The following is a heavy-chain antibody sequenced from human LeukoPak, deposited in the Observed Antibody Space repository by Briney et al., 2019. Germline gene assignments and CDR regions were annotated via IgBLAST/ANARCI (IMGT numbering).Heavy chain of an antibody. CDR2: IYSGGST. J-gene: IGHJ4*02. D-gene: IGHD3-10*01. CDR3: ARGRTYYYGSRDYYFDY. V-gene: IGHV3-53*01. CDR1: GFTVSSNY. Sequence: GGSLRLSCAASGFTVSSNYMSWVRQAPGKWLEWVSVIYSGGSTYYADSVKGRFTISRDNSKNTLYLQMNSLRAEDTAVYYCARGRTYYYGSRDYYFDYWGQGTLVTVSS.